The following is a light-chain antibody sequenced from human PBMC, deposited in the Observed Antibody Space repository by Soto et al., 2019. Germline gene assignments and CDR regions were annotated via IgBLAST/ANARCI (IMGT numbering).Light chain of an antibody. CDR2: EVS. V-gene: IGLV2-14*01. Sequence: QSALTQPASVSGSPGQSITISWTVTSSDVGGYNYVSWYQQHPGKAPKLMIYEVSNRPSGVSNRFSGSKSGNTASLTISGLQAEDEADYYCSSYTSSSIDYVFGTGTKLTVL. CDR1: SSDVGGYNY. CDR3: SSYTSSSIDYV. J-gene: IGLJ1*01.